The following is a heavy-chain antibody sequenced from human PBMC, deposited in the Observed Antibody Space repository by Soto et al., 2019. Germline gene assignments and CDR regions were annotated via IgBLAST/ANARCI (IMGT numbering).Heavy chain of an antibody. Sequence: GGSLRLSCAASGFTFSNYAMTWVRQAPGKGLEWVSVITGSGGGTYFVDSAKGRFTISRDNSKNTVYLQMNSLRAEDTAVYYCAKRPLTAAGFDYWGQGTLVTVSS. J-gene: IGHJ4*02. V-gene: IGHV3-23*01. CDR1: GFTFSNYA. D-gene: IGHD6-13*01. CDR3: AKRPLTAAGFDY. CDR2: ITGSGGGT.